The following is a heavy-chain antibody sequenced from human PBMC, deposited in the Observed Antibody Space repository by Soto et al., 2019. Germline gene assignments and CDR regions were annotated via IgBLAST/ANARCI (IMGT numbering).Heavy chain of an antibody. CDR3: ARRTVAGNRHFYGLDV. J-gene: IGHJ6*02. CDR2: AYYRSEWRT. D-gene: IGHD6-19*01. V-gene: IGHV6-1*01. Sequence: QVQLQQSGPRLVKPSQTLSLTCAISGDSVSSNSAVWNWMRQSPSRGLEWLGRAYYRSEWRTDYAASVKGRIRINPDMSKNQLSLQLNSVTSEDTAVYYCARRTVAGNRHFYGLDVWGQGTTVTVSS. CDR1: GDSVSSNSAV.